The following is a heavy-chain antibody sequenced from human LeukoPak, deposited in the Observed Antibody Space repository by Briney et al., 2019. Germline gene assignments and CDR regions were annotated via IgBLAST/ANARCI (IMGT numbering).Heavy chain of an antibody. V-gene: IGHV4-30-4*01. Sequence: SETLSLTCTVSGGSISSGDYYWIWIRQPPGKGLEWIGYIYYSGSTYYNPSLKSRLTISVDTSKNQFSLNLSSVTAADTAVYYCARGASDSSGCYPYWGQGTLVTVSS. J-gene: IGHJ4*02. CDR3: ARGASDSSGCYPY. CDR1: GGSISSGDYY. CDR2: IYYSGST. D-gene: IGHD3-22*01.